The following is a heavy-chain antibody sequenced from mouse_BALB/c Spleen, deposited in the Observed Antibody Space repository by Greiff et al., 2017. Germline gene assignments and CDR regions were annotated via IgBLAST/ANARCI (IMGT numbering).Heavy chain of an antibody. CDR2: ISTYYGDA. CDR3: ARKGTGTTWFAY. CDR1: GYTFTDYA. V-gene: IGHV1S137*01. D-gene: IGHD4-1*01. J-gene: IGHJ3*01. Sequence: VQLQQSGAELVRPGVSVKISCKGSGYTFTDYAMHWVKQSHAKSLEWIGVISTYYGDASYNQKFKGKATMTVDKSSSTAYMELARLTSEDSAIYYCARKGTGTTWFAYWGQGTLVTVSA.